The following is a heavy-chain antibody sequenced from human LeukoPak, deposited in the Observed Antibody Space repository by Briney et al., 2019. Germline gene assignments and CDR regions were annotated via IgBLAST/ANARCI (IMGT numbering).Heavy chain of an antibody. Sequence: PSETLSLTCTVSGGSISSSSYYWSWIRQPPGRGLEWIGSIYYSGSTYYNPSLKSRVTISVDTSKNQFSLKLSSVTAADTAVYYCARHVSYYGSGSYYKSYWGQGTLVTVSS. CDR3: ARHVSYYGSGSYYKSY. J-gene: IGHJ4*02. V-gene: IGHV4-39*01. CDR2: IYYSGST. D-gene: IGHD3-10*01. CDR1: GGSISSSSYY.